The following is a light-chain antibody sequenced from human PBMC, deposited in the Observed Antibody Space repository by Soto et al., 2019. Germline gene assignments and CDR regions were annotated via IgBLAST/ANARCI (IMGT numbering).Light chain of an antibody. J-gene: IGLJ1*01. CDR1: NIGSKS. CDR3: HVWDSTTEDV. Sequence: SSDLTQPDSVSVAPGQTARITCGGNNIGSKSVHWYQQKPGQDPVLVVEEDSDRPSGIPERFSGSNSGNTATLTISRVEAGDEADYFCHVWDSTTEDVFGTSTKATVL. V-gene: IGLV3-21*02. CDR2: EDS.